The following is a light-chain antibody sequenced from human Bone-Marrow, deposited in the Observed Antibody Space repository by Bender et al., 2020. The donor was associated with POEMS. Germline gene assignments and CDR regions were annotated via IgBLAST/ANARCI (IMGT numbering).Light chain of an antibody. J-gene: IGLJ2*01. CDR1: SSDVGGYDY. CDR3: SSYAASSVL. Sequence: QSALTQPPSASGSPGQSVTISCTGSSSDVGGYDYVSWYQQHPGKAPKLLIYEVIRRPLGVPGRFSGSQAGNPASLTVSGLQVEDEADYCCSSYAASSVLFGGGTKLTVL. CDR2: EVI. V-gene: IGLV2-8*01.